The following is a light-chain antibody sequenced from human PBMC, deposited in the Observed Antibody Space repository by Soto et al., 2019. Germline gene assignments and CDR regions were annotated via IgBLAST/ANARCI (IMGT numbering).Light chain of an antibody. CDR1: SSNIGSGT. J-gene: IGLJ2*01. CDR3: QVWDSYSDHVV. Sequence: QSVLTQPPSVSGTPGQRVTISCSGSSSNIGSGTVNWYQQLPGTAPIRLIYANNHRPSGVPDRFSASKSGNTATLTISRVDAGDEADYFCQVWDSYSDHVVFGGGTKLTVL. CDR2: ANN. V-gene: IGLV1-44*01.